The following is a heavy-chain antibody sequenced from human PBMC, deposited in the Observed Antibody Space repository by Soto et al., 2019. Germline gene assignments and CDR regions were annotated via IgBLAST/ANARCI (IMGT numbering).Heavy chain of an antibody. CDR3: ARDAAVAGTTVDY. CDR2: ISSSSSYI. D-gene: IGHD6-19*01. Sequence: EVQLVESGGGLVKPGGSLRLSCAASGFTFSNYNMNWVRQAPGKGLEWVSSISSSSSYIYYADSVKGRFTISRDNAKNSLSLQMNSLRAEDTAVYYCARDAAVAGTTVDYWGQGTLVTVSS. CDR1: GFTFSNYN. J-gene: IGHJ4*02. V-gene: IGHV3-21*01.